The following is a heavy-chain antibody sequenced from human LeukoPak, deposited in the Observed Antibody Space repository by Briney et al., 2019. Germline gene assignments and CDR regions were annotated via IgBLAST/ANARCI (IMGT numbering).Heavy chain of an antibody. D-gene: IGHD5-24*01. J-gene: IGHJ3*02. CDR3: ARAPILDDDAFDI. CDR1: GFRVSDYY. V-gene: IGHV3-66*02. Sequence: PGGSLRLSCAVSGFRVSDYYMSWVRQAPGKGLEWVGLIRDSGEAFYADFARGRFAISRDESENTLYLQMNSLRAEDTAVYYCARAPILDDDAFDIWGQGTMVTVSS. CDR2: IRDSGEA.